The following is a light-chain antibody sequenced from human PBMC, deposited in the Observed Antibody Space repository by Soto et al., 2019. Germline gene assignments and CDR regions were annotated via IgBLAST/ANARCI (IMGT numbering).Light chain of an antibody. Sequence: QSALTQPASVSGSPGQSITIPCTGTSSDVGGYNFVSWYQQYPGKAPKLMIYDVTNRPSGVSNRFSASKSGNTASLTISGLQAEDEANYYCSSYTSSSTLVLFGGGTKLTVL. CDR2: DVT. J-gene: IGLJ2*01. V-gene: IGLV2-14*01. CDR3: SSYTSSSTLVL. CDR1: SSDVGGYNF.